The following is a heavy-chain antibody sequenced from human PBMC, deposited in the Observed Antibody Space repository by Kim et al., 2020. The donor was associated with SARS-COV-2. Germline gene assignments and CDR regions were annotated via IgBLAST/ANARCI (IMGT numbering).Heavy chain of an antibody. CDR3: TTDPYMFVVVPAAMV. V-gene: IGHV3-15*01. Sequence: GGSLRLSCAASGFTFSNAWMSWVRQAPGKGLEWVGRIKSKTDGGTTDYAAPVKGRFTISRDDSKNTLYLQMNSLKTEDTAVYYCTTDPYMFVVVPAAMVWGQGTLVTVSS. CDR1: GFTFSNAW. J-gene: IGHJ4*02. D-gene: IGHD2-2*01. CDR2: IKSKTDGGTT.